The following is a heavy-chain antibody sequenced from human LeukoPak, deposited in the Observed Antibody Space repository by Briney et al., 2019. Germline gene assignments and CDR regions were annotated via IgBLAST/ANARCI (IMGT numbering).Heavy chain of an antibody. V-gene: IGHV1-2*02. Sequence: ASVKVSCKASGYTFTSYYMHWVRQAPGQGLEWMGWINPNSGGTNYAQKFQGRVTMTRDTSISTAYMELSRLRSDDTAFYYCAKDHSISTTNDYWGQGTLVTVSS. CDR2: INPNSGGT. CDR1: GYTFTSYY. CDR3: AKDHSISTTNDY. D-gene: IGHD2-2*01. J-gene: IGHJ4*02.